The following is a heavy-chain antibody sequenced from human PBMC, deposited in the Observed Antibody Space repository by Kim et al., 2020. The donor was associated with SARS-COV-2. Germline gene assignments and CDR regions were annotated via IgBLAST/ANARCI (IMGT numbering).Heavy chain of an antibody. J-gene: IGHJ6*02. CDR3: VRGSGNFGYGMGV. CDR2: INNVGSAT. Sequence: GGSLRLSCAASGFTFSSFWMLWVRQAPGTGLMWVSRINNVGSATIYADSVKGRFTISRDNAKSTLYLQMNSLRVEDTAVYYCVRGSGNFGYGMGVWGQGTTVTVSS. V-gene: IGHV3-74*01. CDR1: GFTFSSFW. D-gene: IGHD3-3*01.